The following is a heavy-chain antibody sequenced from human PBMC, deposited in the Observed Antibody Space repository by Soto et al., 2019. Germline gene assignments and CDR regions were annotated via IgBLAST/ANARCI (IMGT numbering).Heavy chain of an antibody. D-gene: IGHD6-13*01. V-gene: IGHV4-34*01. CDR3: ARGWGIAAAGRTFDY. CDR2: INHRGST. Sequence: QVQLQQWGAGLLKPSETLSLTCAVYGGSFSGYYWSWIRQPPGKGLEWIGEINHRGSTNYNPSLKCRVTLSVDTSKNQFSLKLSSVTAADTAVYYCARGWGIAAAGRTFDYWGQGTLVTVSS. CDR1: GGSFSGYY. J-gene: IGHJ4*02.